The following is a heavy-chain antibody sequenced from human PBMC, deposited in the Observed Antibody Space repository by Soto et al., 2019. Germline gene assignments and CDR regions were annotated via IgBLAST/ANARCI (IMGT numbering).Heavy chain of an antibody. CDR1: GGSFSGYY. V-gene: IGHV4-34*01. CDR2: IDHSGYT. D-gene: IGHD4-17*01. Sequence: SETLSLTCAVYGGSFSGYYWNWIRQPPGKGMEWIGEIDHSGYTNYNPSLKSRVTISVDTSKNRFSLRLTSMAAADTAVFYCARVRDWFDPWGQGTLVTVSS. CDR3: ARVRDWFDP. J-gene: IGHJ5*02.